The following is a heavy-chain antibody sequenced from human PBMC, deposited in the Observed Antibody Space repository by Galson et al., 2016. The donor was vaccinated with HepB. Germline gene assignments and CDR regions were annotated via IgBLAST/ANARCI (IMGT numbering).Heavy chain of an antibody. V-gene: IGHV3-33*05. CDR2: ISSAGTNT. D-gene: IGHD3-10*01. J-gene: IGHJ6*02. CDR3: AKDHSPQGGFGDFFHHYYGMDV. CDR1: GFTFRSYG. Sequence: SLRLSCAASGFTFRSYGIHWVRQAPGKGLEWVSVISSAGTNTYYTDSVKGRFTISRDNSKSTVFLQIDSLRAEDTAVYYCAKDHSPQGGFGDFFHHYYGMDVWGQGTTVSVS.